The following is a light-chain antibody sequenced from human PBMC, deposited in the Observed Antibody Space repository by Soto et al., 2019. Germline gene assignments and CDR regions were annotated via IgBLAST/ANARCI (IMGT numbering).Light chain of an antibody. V-gene: IGKV1-5*01. J-gene: IGKJ3*01. CDR1: QSLNSL. CDR2: DAS. Sequence: DIQMTQSPSTLSASVGDRVTITCRASQSLNSLLAWYQQKPGRAPKLLIYDASTLESGVPSRFSGSGSGTEFTLTISSLQTDDFATYYCQQYYSYPLTFGPGTKVDIK. CDR3: QQYYSYPLT.